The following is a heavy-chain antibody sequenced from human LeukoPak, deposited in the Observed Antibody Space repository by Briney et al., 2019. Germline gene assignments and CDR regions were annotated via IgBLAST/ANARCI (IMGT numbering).Heavy chain of an antibody. Sequence: PGGSLRLSCAASGFTFSSFGLHWVRQAPGKGLEWVAFIRFDGSTTYYTDSVKGRFTISRDNSKNTLYLQMNSLRAEDTAVYCCATGFCSGTSCYSGLDWGQGTLVTVSS. CDR3: ATGFCSGTSCYSGLD. CDR2: IRFDGSTT. J-gene: IGHJ4*02. CDR1: GFTFSSFG. V-gene: IGHV3-30*02. D-gene: IGHD2-2*01.